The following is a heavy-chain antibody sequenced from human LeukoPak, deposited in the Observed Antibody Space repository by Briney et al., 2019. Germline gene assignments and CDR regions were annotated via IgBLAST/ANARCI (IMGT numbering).Heavy chain of an antibody. J-gene: IGHJ5*02. Sequence: PSETLSLTCTVSGGSISSYYWSWIRQPPGKGLEWIGYIYYSGGTNYNPSLKSRVTISVDTSKNQFSLKLSSVTAADTAVYYCARGDYDILTGYYGTNWFDPWGQGTLVTVSS. V-gene: IGHV4-59*01. CDR2: IYYSGGT. CDR3: ARGDYDILTGYYGTNWFDP. CDR1: GGSISSYY. D-gene: IGHD3-9*01.